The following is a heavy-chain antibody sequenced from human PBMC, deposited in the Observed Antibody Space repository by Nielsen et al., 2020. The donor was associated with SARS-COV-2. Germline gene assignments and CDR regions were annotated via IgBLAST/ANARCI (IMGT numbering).Heavy chain of an antibody. Sequence: SETLSLTCTVSGGSISSGGYYWSWIRQHPGKGLEWIGYIYYSGSTYYNPSLKSRVTISVDTSKNQFSLKLSSVTAADTAVYYCAREQRGSSSPGRYYYFDYWGQGTLVTVSS. V-gene: IGHV4-31*03. CDR2: IYYSGST. D-gene: IGHD6-13*01. CDR1: GGSISSGGYY. CDR3: AREQRGSSSPGRYYYFDY. J-gene: IGHJ4*02.